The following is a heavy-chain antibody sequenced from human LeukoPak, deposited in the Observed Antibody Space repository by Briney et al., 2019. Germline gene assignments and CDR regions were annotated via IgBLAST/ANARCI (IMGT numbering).Heavy chain of an antibody. CDR2: IWYDGSNK. D-gene: IGHD1-26*01. V-gene: IGHV3-33*01. J-gene: IGHJ4*02. CDR1: GFPFSSYG. CDR3: ARDRGLVGAPTFDY. Sequence: RRGSLRLSCAPSGFPFSSYGMRWVRQAPGKGLEWVAGIWYDGSNKYYTDSVKGRFTISRDNFTNTLYLQMNSLRAEDTSMYYCARDRGLVGAPTFDYWGQGTLVTVSS.